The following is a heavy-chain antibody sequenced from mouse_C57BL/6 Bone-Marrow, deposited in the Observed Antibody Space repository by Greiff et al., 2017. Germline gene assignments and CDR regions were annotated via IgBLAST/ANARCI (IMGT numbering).Heavy chain of an antibody. CDR3: ARDKGYYGRDWYFDV. CDR1: GFTFSSYA. V-gene: IGHV5-4*01. Sequence: EVKVVESGGGLVKPGGSLKLSCAASGFTFSSYAMSWVRQTPEKRLEWVATISDGGSYTYYPDNVKGRFTISRDNAKNNLYLQMSHLRSEDTAMYYCARDKGYYGRDWYFDVWGTGTTVTVSS. J-gene: IGHJ1*03. D-gene: IGHD1-1*01. CDR2: ISDGGSYT.